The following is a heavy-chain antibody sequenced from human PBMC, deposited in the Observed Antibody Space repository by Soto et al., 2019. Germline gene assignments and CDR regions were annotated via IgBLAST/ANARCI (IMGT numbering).Heavy chain of an antibody. CDR1: GGTFSSYA. J-gene: IGHJ5*02. D-gene: IGHD3-10*01. CDR2: IIPIFGTA. CDR3: ASSPLEAQSMVLGVIIYNNWFDP. V-gene: IGHV1-69*01. Sequence: QVQLVQSWAEVKKPGSSVKVSCKSSGGTFSSYAISWVRQAPGQGLEWMGGIIPIFGTANYAQKFQGRVTITADESTSTAYMKQSSLRSEDTAVYYCASSPLEAQSMVLGVIIYNNWFDPLGQGTLVTVSS.